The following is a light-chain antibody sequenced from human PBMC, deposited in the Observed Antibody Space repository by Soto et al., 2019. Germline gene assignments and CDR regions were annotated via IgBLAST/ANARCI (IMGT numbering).Light chain of an antibody. CDR1: QSVKTF. Sequence: EMVLTQSPATLSLSPGERATLSCRASQSVKTFLVWYQQRPGQAPRLLIYDASHRAAGIPARFSGSGSGTEFTLTISSLQSEDFAVYYCQQYNNWPVFGQGTRLEIK. V-gene: IGKV3-11*01. J-gene: IGKJ5*01. CDR3: QQYNNWPV. CDR2: DAS.